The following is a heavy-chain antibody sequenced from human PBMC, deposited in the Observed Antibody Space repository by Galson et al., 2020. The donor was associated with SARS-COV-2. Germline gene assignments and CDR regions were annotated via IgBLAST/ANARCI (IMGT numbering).Heavy chain of an antibody. Sequence: GGSLRLSCAASGFTFDDYAMHWVRQAPGKGLEWVSGISWNSGSIGYADSVKGRFTISRDNAKNSLYLQMNSLRAEDTALYYCAKLLGESYGDANRDYWGQGTLVTVSS. J-gene: IGHJ4*02. V-gene: IGHV3-9*01. D-gene: IGHD5-18*01. CDR2: ISWNSGSI. CDR3: AKLLGESYGDANRDY. CDR1: GFTFDDYA.